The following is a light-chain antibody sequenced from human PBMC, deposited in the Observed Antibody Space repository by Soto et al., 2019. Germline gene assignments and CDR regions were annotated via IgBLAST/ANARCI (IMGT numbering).Light chain of an antibody. CDR3: QQYNSYSSWT. CDR2: DAS. CDR1: QSISSW. Sequence: EIQMTQSPSTLSASVGDRVTITCRASQSISSWLAWYQQKPGKAPKVLIHDASSLESGVSSRFSGSGSGTEFTLTINSLQPDDFATYYCQQYNSYSSWTFGQGTRVEIK. V-gene: IGKV1-5*01. J-gene: IGKJ1*01.